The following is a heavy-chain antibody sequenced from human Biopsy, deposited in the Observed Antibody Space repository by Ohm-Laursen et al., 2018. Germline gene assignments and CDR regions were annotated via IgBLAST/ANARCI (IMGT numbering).Heavy chain of an antibody. CDR1: GYTFTSYD. Sequence: SSVKVSCKASGYTFTSYDINWVRQATGRGLEWMGWINPNSGNANYAQSFQGRLTVTRDTSISTAYMELTSLTFDDTAIYYCARVPAYPSIDGYYGLDLWGQGTTVIVSS. CDR2: INPNSGNA. D-gene: IGHD3-9*01. CDR3: ARVPAYPSIDGYYGLDL. J-gene: IGHJ6*02. V-gene: IGHV1-8*01.